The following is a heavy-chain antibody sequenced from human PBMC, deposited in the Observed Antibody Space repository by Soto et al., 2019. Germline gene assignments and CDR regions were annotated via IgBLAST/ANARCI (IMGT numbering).Heavy chain of an antibody. D-gene: IGHD3-22*01. Sequence: GGSLRLSSAASGFTFSSYSMNWVRQAPGKGLEWVSSISSSSRYIYSADSVKGRFTISRDNAKNSRYLHMNSLRAEDTAVYYCARFPQIPYYYDSSDPTPYYGMDVWGQGTTVTVSS. CDR3: ARFPQIPYYYDSSDPTPYYGMDV. J-gene: IGHJ6*02. CDR2: ISSSSRYI. V-gene: IGHV3-21*06. CDR1: GFTFSSYS.